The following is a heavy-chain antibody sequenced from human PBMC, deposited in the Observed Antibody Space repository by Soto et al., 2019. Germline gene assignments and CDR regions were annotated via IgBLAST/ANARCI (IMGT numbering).Heavy chain of an antibody. J-gene: IGHJ4*02. CDR1: GGSISSSNW. CDR3: ARSGWLKGPIY. D-gene: IGHD3-10*01. V-gene: IGHV4-4*02. Sequence: SATRSLTCAVSGGSISSSNWWSWVRQPPGKGLEWIGEIYHSGSTNYNPSLKSRVTISVDKSKNQFSLKLSSVTAADTAVYYCARSGWLKGPIYWGQGTLVTVSA. CDR2: IYHSGST.